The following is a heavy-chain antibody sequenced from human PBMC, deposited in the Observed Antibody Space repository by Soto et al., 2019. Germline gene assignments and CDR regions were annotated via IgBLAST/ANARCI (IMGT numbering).Heavy chain of an antibody. D-gene: IGHD3-16*01. CDR2: IYYSGST. CDR1: GGSISSGGYY. Sequence: SETLSLTCTVSGGSISSGGYYWSWIRQHPGKGLEWIGYIYYSGSTYYNPSLKSRVTISVDTSKNQFSLKLSSVTAADTAVYYCARVRHDYIWGSYKDFDYWGQGTLVTVSS. V-gene: IGHV4-31*03. CDR3: ARVRHDYIWGSYKDFDY. J-gene: IGHJ4*02.